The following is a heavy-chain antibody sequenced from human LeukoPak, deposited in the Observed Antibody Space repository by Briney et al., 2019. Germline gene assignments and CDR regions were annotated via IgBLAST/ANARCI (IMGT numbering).Heavy chain of an antibody. Sequence: SVKVSCKASGGPFSSYTISWVRQAPGQGLEWMGRIIPILGIANYAQKFQGRVTITADKSTSTAYMELSSLRSEDTAVYYCARGSSGYDAFDIWGQGTMVTVSS. V-gene: IGHV1-69*02. CDR1: GGPFSSYT. CDR3: ARGSSGYDAFDI. J-gene: IGHJ3*02. D-gene: IGHD3-22*01. CDR2: IIPILGIA.